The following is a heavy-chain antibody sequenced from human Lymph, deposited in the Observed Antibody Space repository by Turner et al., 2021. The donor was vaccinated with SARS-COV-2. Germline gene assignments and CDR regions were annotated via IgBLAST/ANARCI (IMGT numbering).Heavy chain of an antibody. Sequence: QVQLVQSGAEVKKPGASVKVSCKAPGYTFTSYDINWVRQATGQGLEWMGWMNTNSGNTGYAKKFQGRVTMTRNTSISTAYMELSSLRSEDTAVDYCARGRYSGGGMDVWGQGTTVTVSS. V-gene: IGHV1-8*02. J-gene: IGHJ6*02. CDR2: MNTNSGNT. CDR3: ARGRYSGGGMDV. CDR1: GYTFTSYD. D-gene: IGHD1-26*01.